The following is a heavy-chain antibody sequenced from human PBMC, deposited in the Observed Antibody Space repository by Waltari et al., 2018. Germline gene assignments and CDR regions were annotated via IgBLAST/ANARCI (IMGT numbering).Heavy chain of an antibody. CDR3: ARGSSYYVRFWED. Sequence: EVQLVESGGGLVQPGGSLRLSWSASGFTLSSYWMTWVRQAPGKGLEWVANINFDGSEQYYLDSVRGRFTISRDNARNSLYLQMDSLIADDAGVYYCARGSSYYVRFWEDWGQGTLVTVSS. J-gene: IGHJ4*02. CDR1: GFTLSSYW. CDR2: INFDGSEQ. V-gene: IGHV3-7*03. D-gene: IGHD3-10*01.